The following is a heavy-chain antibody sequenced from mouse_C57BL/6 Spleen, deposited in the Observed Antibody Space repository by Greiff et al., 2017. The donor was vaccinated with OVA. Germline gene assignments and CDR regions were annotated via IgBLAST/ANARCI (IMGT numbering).Heavy chain of an antibody. J-gene: IGHJ4*01. Sequence: QVHVKQPGAELVKPGASVKMSCKASGYTFTSYWITWVKQRPGQGLEWIGDIYPGSGSTNYNEKFKSKATLTVDTSSSTAYMQLSSLTSEDSAVYYCARRTSKDYAMDYWGQGTSVTVSS. CDR2: IYPGSGST. CDR3: ARRTSKDYAMDY. V-gene: IGHV1-55*01. CDR1: GYTFTSYW. D-gene: IGHD2-5*01.